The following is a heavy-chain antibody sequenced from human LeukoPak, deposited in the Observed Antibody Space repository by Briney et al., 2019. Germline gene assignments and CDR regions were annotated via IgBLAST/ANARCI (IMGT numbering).Heavy chain of an antibody. J-gene: IGHJ4*02. D-gene: IGHD6-19*01. V-gene: IGHV3-30*04. CDR1: GFTFSSYA. Sequence: PGRSLRLSCAASGFTFSSYAMHCVRQAPGKGLEWVAVISYDGSNKYYADSVKGRFTISRDNSKNTLYLQMNSLRAEDTAVYYCAKDRSRLEGYNSGWGLDYWGQGTLVTVSP. CDR2: ISYDGSNK. CDR3: AKDRSRLEGYNSGWGLDY.